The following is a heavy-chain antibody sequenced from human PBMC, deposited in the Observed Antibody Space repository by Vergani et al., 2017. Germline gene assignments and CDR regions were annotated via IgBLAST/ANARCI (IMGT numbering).Heavy chain of an antibody. J-gene: IGHJ4*02. CDR3: ANSDYGGNQLEGWYFAY. Sequence: EVELVESGGGLVQPGRSLRLSCAASGFTVDDYAMRGVRQAPGKRLEGVSGFSWSSGSIGYADSVKGRFTISRDNAKNSLYLQMNSLRAEDMALYYCANSDYGGNQLEGWYFAYWDEGTLVTVSS. V-gene: IGHV3-9*03. D-gene: IGHD4-23*01. CDR2: FSWSSGSI. CDR1: GFTVDDYA.